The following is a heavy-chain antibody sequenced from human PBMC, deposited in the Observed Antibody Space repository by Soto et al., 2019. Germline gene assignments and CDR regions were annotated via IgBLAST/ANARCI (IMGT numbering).Heavy chain of an antibody. CDR3: ERTTDQALYCYGMDV. CDR1: GFSLSTSGMC. CDR2: IDWDDDK. J-gene: IGHJ6*02. D-gene: IGHD2-2*01. Sequence: SGPTLVNPTQTLTLTCTFSGFSLSTSGMCVSWIRQPPGKALEWLALIDWDDDKYYSTSLKTRLTISKDTSKNQVVLTMTNMDPVDTATYYCERTTDQALYCYGMDVWGQGTTVTVSS. V-gene: IGHV2-70*01.